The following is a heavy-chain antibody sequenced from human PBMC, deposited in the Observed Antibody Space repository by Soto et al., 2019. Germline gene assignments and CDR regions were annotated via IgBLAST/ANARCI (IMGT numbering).Heavy chain of an antibody. J-gene: IGHJ4*02. CDR1: GFSISNYA. V-gene: IGHV3-23*01. CDR2: ISDSGTNT. Sequence: EAQLSESGGGFIQSGGSLRLSCAASGFSISNYAMSWVRQAPGRGLEWISSISDSGTNTFYADSVRGRFVISRDKSKNTVYLQMNNLRVEDTALYYCAKDGIRKDDYWGQGTLVTVSS. CDR3: AKDGIRKDDY.